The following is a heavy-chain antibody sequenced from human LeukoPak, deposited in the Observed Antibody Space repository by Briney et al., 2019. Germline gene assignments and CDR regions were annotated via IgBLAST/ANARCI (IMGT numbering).Heavy chain of an antibody. D-gene: IGHD3-3*01. CDR1: GFTFSSFG. J-gene: IGHJ6*02. V-gene: IGHV3-30*03. CDR3: ARVRGRDFWSGYWSYYGMDV. Sequence: PGRSLRLSCAASGFTFSSFGIHWVRQAPGKGLEWVAVISDDGNNKYYADSVKGRFTISRDNSKNTLYLQMNSLRAEDTAVYYCARVRGRDFWSGYWSYYGMDVWGQGTTVTVSS. CDR2: ISDDGNNK.